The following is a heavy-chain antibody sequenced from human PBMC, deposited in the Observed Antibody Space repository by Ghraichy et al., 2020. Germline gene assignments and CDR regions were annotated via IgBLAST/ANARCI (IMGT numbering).Heavy chain of an antibody. J-gene: IGHJ5*02. CDR3: ARDPDTNSTQDWFDP. V-gene: IGHV3-21*01. Sequence: GGSLRLSCAASGFTFSSYTMNWVRQAPGKGLEWVSSISSSSSYIYYADSVRGRFTISRDNAKNSLYLQMNSLRAEDTAVYYGARDPDTNSTQDWFDPGGQETLVTVSS. CDR2: ISSSSSYI. D-gene: IGHD4-11*01. CDR1: GFTFSSYT.